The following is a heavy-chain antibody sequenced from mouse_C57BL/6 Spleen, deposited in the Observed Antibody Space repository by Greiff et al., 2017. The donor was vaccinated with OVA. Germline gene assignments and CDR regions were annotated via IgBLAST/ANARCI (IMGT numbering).Heavy chain of an antibody. D-gene: IGHD1-1*01. V-gene: IGHV5-16*01. CDR2: INYDGSST. Sequence: DVKLVESEGGLVQPGSSMKLSCTASGFTFSDYYMAWVRQVPEKGLEWVANINYDGSSTYYLDSLKSRFIISRDNAKNILYLQMSSLKSEDTATYYCARITTVVATRYFDVWGTGTTVTVSS. CDR1: GFTFSDYY. CDR3: ARITTVVATRYFDV. J-gene: IGHJ1*03.